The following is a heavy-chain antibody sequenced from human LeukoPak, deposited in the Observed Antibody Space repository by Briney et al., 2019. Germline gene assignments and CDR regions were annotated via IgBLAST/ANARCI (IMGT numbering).Heavy chain of an antibody. D-gene: IGHD6-25*01. CDR3: AKDLVRDNKWQRGGDY. Sequence: GGSLRLSCAASGFTFSSYGMHWVRQAPGKGLEWVSIISYDGSIKYHIDSVKGRFTISRDNSNNTLYLQMNSLTAEDTAVYYCAKDLVRDNKWQRGGDYWGQGTLVTVSS. CDR1: GFTFSSYG. V-gene: IGHV3-30*18. J-gene: IGHJ4*02. CDR2: ISYDGSIK.